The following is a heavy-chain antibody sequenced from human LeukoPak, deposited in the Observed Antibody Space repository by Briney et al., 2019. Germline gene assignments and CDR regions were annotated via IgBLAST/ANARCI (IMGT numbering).Heavy chain of an antibody. D-gene: IGHD3-22*01. CDR2: IIPILGIA. V-gene: IGHV1-69*04. CDR3: ARDFGPYYYDSSGYFPGY. CDR1: GGTFSSYA. Sequence: GASVKVSCKASGGTFSSYAISWVRQAPGQGLEWMGRIIPILGIANYAQKLQGRVTMTTDTSTSTAYMELRSLRSGDTAVYYCARDFGPYYYDSSGYFPGYWGQGTLVTVSS. J-gene: IGHJ4*02.